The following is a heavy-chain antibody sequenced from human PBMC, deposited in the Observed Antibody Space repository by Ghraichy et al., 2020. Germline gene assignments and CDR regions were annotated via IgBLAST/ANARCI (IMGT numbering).Heavy chain of an antibody. J-gene: IGHJ3*01. D-gene: IGHD6-13*01. CDR2: INHSGST. CDR1: GGSFSDYF. V-gene: IGHV4-34*01. Sequence: SETLSLTCAVFGGSFSDYFWSWIRQLPGKGLEWIGEINHSGSTKYNPSLKSRVTISVDTSKNQFSLKLNSVIAADTAVYYCARYSSNSYDDAFDSWGRGTLVTVSS. CDR3: ARYSSNSYDDAFDS.